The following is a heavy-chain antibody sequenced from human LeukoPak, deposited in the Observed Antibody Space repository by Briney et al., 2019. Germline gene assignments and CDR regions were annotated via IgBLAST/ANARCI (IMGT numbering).Heavy chain of an antibody. J-gene: IGHJ4*02. V-gene: IGHV3-30*02. CDR1: GISFRSSG. CDR3: AREGGRAAAGRFDY. Sequence: GGSLRLSCAASGISFRSSGMHWVRQAPGKGLEWVTFIQNDGSGKSYAASVKGRFTISRDNSKNTVYLHMNSLRADDTALYYCAREGGRAAAGRFDYWGQGILVTVSS. D-gene: IGHD6-13*01. CDR2: IQNDGSGK.